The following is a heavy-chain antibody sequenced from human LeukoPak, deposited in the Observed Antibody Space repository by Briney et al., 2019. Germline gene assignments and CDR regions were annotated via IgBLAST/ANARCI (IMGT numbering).Heavy chain of an antibody. Sequence: PSETLSLTCAVYGGSFSGYYWSWIRQPPGKGLEWIGEINHSGSTNYNPSLKSRVTISVDTSKNQFSLKLSSVTAADTAVYYCASRNIVVGSNWFDPWGQGTLVTVSS. J-gene: IGHJ5*02. CDR1: GGSFSGYY. CDR3: ASRNIVVGSNWFDP. CDR2: INHSGST. D-gene: IGHD2-2*01. V-gene: IGHV4-34*01.